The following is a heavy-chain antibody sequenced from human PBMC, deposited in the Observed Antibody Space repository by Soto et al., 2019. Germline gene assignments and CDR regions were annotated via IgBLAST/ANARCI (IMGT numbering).Heavy chain of an antibody. CDR3: AKDGSPPSAYCSGGSCFRYFDL. J-gene: IGHJ2*01. CDR1: GFTFSSYA. Sequence: PGGSLRLSCAASGFTFSSYAMSWVRQAPVKGLEWVSAISGSGGSTYYADSVKGRFTISRDNSKNTLYLQMNSLRAEDTAVYYCAKDGSPPSAYCSGGSCFRYFDLWGRGTLVTVSS. D-gene: IGHD2-15*01. CDR2: ISGSGGST. V-gene: IGHV3-23*01.